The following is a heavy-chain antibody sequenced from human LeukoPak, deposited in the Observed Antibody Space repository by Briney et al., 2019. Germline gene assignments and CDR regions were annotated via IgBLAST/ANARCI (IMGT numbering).Heavy chain of an antibody. Sequence: QAGGSLRLSCAASGFTFSSYAMSWVRQAPGKGLEWVSAISGSGGSTYYADSVKGRFTISRDNPKNTLYLQMNSLRAEDTAVYYCAKDLDYDILTGTDCWGQGTLVTVSS. D-gene: IGHD3-9*01. J-gene: IGHJ4*02. CDR1: GFTFSSYA. CDR2: ISGSGGST. V-gene: IGHV3-23*01. CDR3: AKDLDYDILTGTDC.